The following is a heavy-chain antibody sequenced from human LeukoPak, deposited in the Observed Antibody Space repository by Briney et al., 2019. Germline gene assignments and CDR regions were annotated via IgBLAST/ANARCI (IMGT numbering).Heavy chain of an antibody. J-gene: IGHJ3*02. D-gene: IGHD1-26*01. V-gene: IGHV1-69*13. CDR2: IIPIFGTA. Sequence: GASVKVSCKASGGTFSSYAISWVRQAPGQGLEWMGGIIPIFGTANYAQKFQGRVTITADESTSTAYMELSSLRSEDTAVYYCARANKPYSGSFYAFDIWGQGTMVTVSS. CDR1: GGTFSSYA. CDR3: ARANKPYSGSFYAFDI.